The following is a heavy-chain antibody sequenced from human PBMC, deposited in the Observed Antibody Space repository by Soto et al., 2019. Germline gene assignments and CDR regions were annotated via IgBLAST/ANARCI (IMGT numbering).Heavy chain of an antibody. D-gene: IGHD3-16*01. V-gene: IGHV1-69*01. J-gene: IGHJ4*02. CDR1: GGTFSSYA. CDR2: IIPICGTA. Sequence: QVQLVQSGAEVKKPWSSVKVSCKASGGTFSSYAISWVRQAPGQGLEWMGGIIPICGTANYAQKFQGRVTITADESTSTAYTELSSLRSENTAVYYCASRSDPGGYYLVYWRQETLDTVA. CDR3: ASRSDPGGYYLVY.